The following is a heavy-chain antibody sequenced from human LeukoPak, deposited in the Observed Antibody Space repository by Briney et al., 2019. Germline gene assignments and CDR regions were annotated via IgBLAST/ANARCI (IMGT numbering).Heavy chain of an antibody. Sequence: PSETLSLTCAVCGGSFSGYYWSWIRQPPGKGLEWIGEIYYSGTTNYNPSLKSRATVSVDTSKNQFSLKLSSVTAADTAFYYCARGGTYGHYWGQGTQVTVSS. CDR1: GGSFSGYY. V-gene: IGHV4-34*01. CDR2: IYYSGTT. D-gene: IGHD3-10*01. J-gene: IGHJ4*02. CDR3: ARGGTYGHY.